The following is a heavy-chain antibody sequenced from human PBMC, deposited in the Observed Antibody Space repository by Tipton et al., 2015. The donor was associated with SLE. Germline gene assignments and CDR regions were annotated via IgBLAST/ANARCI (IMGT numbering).Heavy chain of an antibody. V-gene: IGHV4-59*12. Sequence: TLSLTCTVSGGSISSYYWSWIRQPPGKGLEWIGYIYYSGSTNYNPSLKSRVTISVDTSKNQFSLKVSSVTAADTAVYYCARGGGRQLVFDAFDIWGQGTMVTVSS. J-gene: IGHJ3*02. CDR1: GGSISSYY. D-gene: IGHD6-13*01. CDR3: ARGGGRQLVFDAFDI. CDR2: IYYSGST.